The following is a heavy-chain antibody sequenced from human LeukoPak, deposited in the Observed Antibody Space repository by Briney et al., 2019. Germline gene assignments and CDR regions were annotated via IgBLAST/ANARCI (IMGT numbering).Heavy chain of an antibody. J-gene: IGHJ3*02. CDR1: GGSISSSSYS. V-gene: IGHV4-39*01. CDR2: IYYSGST. D-gene: IGHD6-19*01. Sequence: SETLSLTCTVSGGSISSSSYSWGWIRQPPGKGLEWIGSIYYSGSTYFNPSLKSRVTISVDTSKNQSSLKLNSVTAADTAVYYCARTSRWGSGWFLGVNAFDIWGQGTMVTVSS. CDR3: ARTSRWGSGWFLGVNAFDI.